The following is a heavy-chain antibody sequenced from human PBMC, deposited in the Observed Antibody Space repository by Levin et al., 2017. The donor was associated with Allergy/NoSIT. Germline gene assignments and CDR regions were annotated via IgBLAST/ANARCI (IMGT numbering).Heavy chain of an antibody. V-gene: IGHV3-53*01. CDR3: ARELSFGDYVLGY. CDR1: GFSVSTNY. CDR2: IYGSGRT. Sequence: PAGSLRLSCAASGFSVSTNYMSWVRQVPGKGLEWVSFIYGSGRTDYAPSVKGRATISRDNSKNILYLQMNNLRAEDTAVYFCARELSFGDYVLGYWGQGTLVTVSS. D-gene: IGHD3-16*01. J-gene: IGHJ4*02.